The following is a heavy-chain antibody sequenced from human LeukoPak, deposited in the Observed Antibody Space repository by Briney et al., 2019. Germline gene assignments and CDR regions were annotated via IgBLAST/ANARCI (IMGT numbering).Heavy chain of an antibody. D-gene: IGHD3-22*01. V-gene: IGHV4-39*01. CDR2: IYYSGST. CDR3: ARSSLNYYDSSGFDY. CDR1: GGSISSSSYY. J-gene: IGHJ4*02. Sequence: SETLSLTCTVSGGSISSSSYYWGWIRQPPGKGLEWIGSIYYSGSTYYNPSLKSRVTISVDTSKNQFSLKLSSVTAADTAVYYCARSSLNYYDSSGFDYWGQGTLVTVSS.